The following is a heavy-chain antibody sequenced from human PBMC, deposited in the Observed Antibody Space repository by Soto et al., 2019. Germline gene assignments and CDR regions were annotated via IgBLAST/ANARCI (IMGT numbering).Heavy chain of an antibody. CDR3: ARTLAGTKGYFDY. V-gene: IGHV4-34*01. J-gene: IGHJ4*02. D-gene: IGHD6-13*01. CDR1: GGSFSGYY. CDR2: INHSGST. Sequence: ASETLSLTCAVYGGSFSGYYWSWIRQPPGKGLEWIGEINHSGSTNYNPSLKSRVTISVDTSKNQFSLKLSSVTAADTAVYYCARTLAGTKGYFDYWGQGTLVTVSS.